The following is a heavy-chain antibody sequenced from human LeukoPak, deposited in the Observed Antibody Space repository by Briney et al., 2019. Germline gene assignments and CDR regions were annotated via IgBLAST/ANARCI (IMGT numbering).Heavy chain of an antibody. Sequence: PGGSLRLSCAASGFTFSSYWMSWVRQAPGKGLEWVAFIRYDGSNKYYADSVKGRFTISRDNSKNTLYLQMRSLRAEDTAVYYCAKDHQGGTGDYWGQGTLVTVSS. CDR1: GFTFSSYW. CDR3: AKDHQGGTGDY. V-gene: IGHV3-30*02. CDR2: IRYDGSNK. J-gene: IGHJ4*02. D-gene: IGHD1-1*01.